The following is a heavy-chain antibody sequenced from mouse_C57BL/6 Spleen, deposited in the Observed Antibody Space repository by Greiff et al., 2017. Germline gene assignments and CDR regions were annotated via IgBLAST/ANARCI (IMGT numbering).Heavy chain of an antibody. CDR2: IYPGDGDT. J-gene: IGHJ4*01. CDR1: GYAFSSSW. D-gene: IGHD1-1*01. V-gene: IGHV1-82*01. CDR3: VPITTVVEGYAMDY. Sequence: VQLQQSGPELVKPGASVKISCKASGYAFSSSWMNWVKQRPGKGLEWIGRIYPGDGDTNYNGKFKGKATLTADKSSSTAYMQLSSLTSEDSAVYFCVPITTVVEGYAMDYWGQGTSVTVSS.